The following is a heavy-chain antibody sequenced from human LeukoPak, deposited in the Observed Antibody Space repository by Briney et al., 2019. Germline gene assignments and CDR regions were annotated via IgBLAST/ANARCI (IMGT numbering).Heavy chain of an antibody. CDR3: ARAKPADFDL. CDR2: ISSSSSYI. V-gene: IGHV3-21*01. Sequence: PGGSLRLSCAASGFTFSSYSMNWVRQAPGKGLEWVSSISSSSSYIYYADSVKGRFTLSRDNAKNTVYLQMNNLRAEDTAVYYCARAKPADFDLWGRGTLVTVSS. J-gene: IGHJ2*01. CDR1: GFTFSSYS.